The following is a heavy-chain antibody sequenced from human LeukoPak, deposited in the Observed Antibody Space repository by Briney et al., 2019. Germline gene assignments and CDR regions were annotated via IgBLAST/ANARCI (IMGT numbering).Heavy chain of an antibody. J-gene: IGHJ4*02. Sequence: GGSLRLSCAASGLNIRDYYMSWIRQAPGKGLEWISYISGSGSAIYYADSVKGRFTVSRDNAKNSLFLQMNGLRVEDTAVYYCARGLYCSGDCYPPYFDYWGQGVLVTVSS. CDR1: GLNIRDYY. CDR3: ARGLYCSGDCYPPYFDY. D-gene: IGHD2-21*02. CDR2: ISGSGSAI. V-gene: IGHV3-11*01.